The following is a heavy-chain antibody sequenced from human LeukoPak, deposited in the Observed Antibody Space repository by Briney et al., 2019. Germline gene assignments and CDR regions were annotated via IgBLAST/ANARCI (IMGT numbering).Heavy chain of an antibody. CDR2: IKPNSGGT. Sequence: ASVKVSCKASGYTFSGYYMYWVRQAPGPGLEWMGWIKPNSGGTNYAQKFQGRVTITADESTGTAYMELSSPRSEDTAVYYCARADSYRDGYNYVNYYWGQGTLVTVSS. D-gene: IGHD5-24*01. CDR1: GYTFSGYY. V-gene: IGHV1-2*02. J-gene: IGHJ4*02. CDR3: ARADSYRDGYNYVNYY.